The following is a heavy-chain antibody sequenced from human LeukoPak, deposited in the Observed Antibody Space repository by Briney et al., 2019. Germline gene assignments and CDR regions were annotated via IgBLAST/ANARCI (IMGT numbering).Heavy chain of an antibody. CDR3: ARGPLGWGRPVYGMGV. D-gene: IGHD3-10*01. CDR2: MNPNSGNT. CDR1: GYTFTSYD. V-gene: IGHV1-8*01. J-gene: IGHJ6*02. Sequence: ASVKVSCKASGYTFTSYDINWVRQATGQGLEWMGWMNPNSGNTGYAQKIQGRVTMTRNTSTRRAYMEKSGVRSEDTGVYYCARGPLGWGRPVYGMGVWGQGTTVTVSS.